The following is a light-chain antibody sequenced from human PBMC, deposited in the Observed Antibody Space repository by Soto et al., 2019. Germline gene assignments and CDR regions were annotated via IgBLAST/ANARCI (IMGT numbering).Light chain of an antibody. Sequence: IVLTQSPFTLSLSPAEGATLSCRASQSVSNNYLAWYQQKPGQAPRLVISGASSRATAIPDRFSGSGSGTDFTLTISRLEPEDFAVYYCQQYVSSPLTFGGGTKVDI. CDR1: QSVSNNY. CDR2: GAS. V-gene: IGKV3-20*01. CDR3: QQYVSSPLT. J-gene: IGKJ4*01.